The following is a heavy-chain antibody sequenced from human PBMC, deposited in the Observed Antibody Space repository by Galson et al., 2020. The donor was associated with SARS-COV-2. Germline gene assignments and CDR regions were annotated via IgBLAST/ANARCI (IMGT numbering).Heavy chain of an antibody. CDR2: ITRSGDNV. CDR1: GFTFSSYS. J-gene: IGHJ3*02. CDR3: SRPPDFSTDYTFLDAFDI. Sequence: GESLKISCSASGFTFSSYSMNWVRQAPGKGLEWISYITRSGDNVHYADSVKGRLTTSRDNAKNSVFLQMNSLRADDTAVYYCSRPPDFSTDYTFLDAFDIWGQGIWVTVSS. D-gene: IGHD3-3*01. V-gene: IGHV3-48*01.